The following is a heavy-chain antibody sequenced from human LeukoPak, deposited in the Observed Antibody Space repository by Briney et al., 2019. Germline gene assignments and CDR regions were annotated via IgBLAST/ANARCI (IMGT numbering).Heavy chain of an antibody. CDR3: AREVLAGYFDY. Sequence: GGSLRLSCAASGFTFSDYYMSWIRQAPGKGLEWVSYISTGGSTIYYADSVKGRFTISRDNAKNSLYLQMNSLRAEDTAVYYCAREVLAGYFDYWGQGTLVTVSS. J-gene: IGHJ4*02. V-gene: IGHV3-11*04. CDR1: GFTFSDYY. CDR2: ISTGGSTI.